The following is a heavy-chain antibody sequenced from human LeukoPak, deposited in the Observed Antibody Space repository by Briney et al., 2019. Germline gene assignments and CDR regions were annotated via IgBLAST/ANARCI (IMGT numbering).Heavy chain of an antibody. CDR3: ARDLDWGSNPRFDY. D-gene: IGHD3-16*01. CDR2: IRYDGSNK. V-gene: IGHV3-30*02. Sequence: GGSLRLSCAASGFAFSSYGMHWVRQAPGKGLEWVAFIRYDGSNKYYADSVKGRFTISRDNAKNTLYLQMNSLGAEDTAVYYCARDLDWGSNPRFDYWGQGTLVTVSS. J-gene: IGHJ4*02. CDR1: GFAFSSYG.